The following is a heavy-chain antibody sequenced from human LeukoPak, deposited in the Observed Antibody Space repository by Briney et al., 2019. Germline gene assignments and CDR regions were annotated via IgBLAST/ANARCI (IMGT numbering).Heavy chain of an antibody. CDR2: IYYSGST. CDR3: ARLIAGGGYKSSMDGNVYFDY. J-gene: IGHJ4*02. CDR1: GGSICSSSYY. Sequence: SETLSLTCTVSGGSICSSSYYWGWIRQPPGKGLEWIGSIYYSGSTYYNPSLKSRVTISVDTSKNQFSLKLSSVTAADTAVYYCARLIAGGGYKSSMDGNVYFDYWGQGTPVTVSS. V-gene: IGHV4-39*01. D-gene: IGHD5-24*01.